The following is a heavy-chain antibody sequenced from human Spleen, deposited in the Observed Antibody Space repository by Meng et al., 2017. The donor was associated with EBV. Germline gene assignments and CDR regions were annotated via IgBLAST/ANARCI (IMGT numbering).Heavy chain of an antibody. CDR3: ARDPYRDPTPLDY. CDR2: IYHSGST. Sequence: QASLQASGPGWVKPSGHLPLSVTVSGGSISTSNWWSWVRQPPGKGLEWIGEIYHSGSTNYNPSLKSRVTISVDKSKNQFSLKLTSVTAADTAVYYCARDPYRDPTPLDYWGQGTLVTVSS. D-gene: IGHD4-17*01. J-gene: IGHJ4*02. V-gene: IGHV4-4*02. CDR1: GGSISTSNW.